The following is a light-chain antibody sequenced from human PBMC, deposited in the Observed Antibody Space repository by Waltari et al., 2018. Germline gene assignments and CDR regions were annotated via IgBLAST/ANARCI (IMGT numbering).Light chain of an antibody. J-gene: IGLJ3*02. CDR3: QTYDNSLSGWV. CDR1: SSNIGAPYD. V-gene: IGLV1-40*01. Sequence: QSVLTQPPSVSGAPGQGVTISCAGNSSNIGAPYDVQWYRHLPGTAPKLLIYSSTNRPSGVPDRFSGSQSDTSASLAITGLHAEDEADYYCQTYDNSLSGWVFGGGTKLTVL. CDR2: SST.